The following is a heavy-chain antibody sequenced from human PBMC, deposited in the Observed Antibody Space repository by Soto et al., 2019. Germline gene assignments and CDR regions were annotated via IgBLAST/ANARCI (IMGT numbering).Heavy chain of an antibody. CDR1: GGSIRSYY. D-gene: IGHD2-15*01. CDR3: ARGEFVVAATFYYYYMDV. V-gene: IGHV4-59*01. J-gene: IGHJ6*03. Sequence: SETLSLTCTISGGSIRSYYWSWIRQPPGKGLEWIGYIYYSGSTNYNPSLKSRVTISVDTSKNQFSLKLSSVTAADTAMYYCARGEFVVAATFYYYYMDVWGKGTTVTVSS. CDR2: IYYSGST.